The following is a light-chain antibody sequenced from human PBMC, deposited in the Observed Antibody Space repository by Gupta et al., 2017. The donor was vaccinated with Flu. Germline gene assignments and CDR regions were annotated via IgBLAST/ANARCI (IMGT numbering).Light chain of an antibody. J-gene: IGLJ3*02. CDR2: EVS. CDR3: SSYTSRSALDL. Sequence: QSALPQLPSVPGLPGQSITISSIGTSSDVGGYNYVSWYQQHAGKAPKLMIYEVSNRPSGVSNRFSGSKSGNTASLTISGLQAEDEADYYCSSYTSRSALDLFGGGTKLTVL. CDR1: SSDVGGYNY. V-gene: IGLV2-14*01.